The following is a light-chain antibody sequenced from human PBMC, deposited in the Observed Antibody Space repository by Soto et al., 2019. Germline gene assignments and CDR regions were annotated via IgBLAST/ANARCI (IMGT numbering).Light chain of an antibody. V-gene: IGLV1-40*01. CDR1: SSNIGAGYG. CDR2: ANS. J-gene: IGLJ2*01. CDR3: QSYDSSLSAVV. Sequence: QAVVTQPPSVSGAPGQRVTISCTGSSSNIGAGYGVHWYQLLPGTAPKLLIYANSDRPSGVPDRFSGSKSGSSASLAITGLQTEDDADYYCQSYDSSLSAVVFGGGTKLTVL.